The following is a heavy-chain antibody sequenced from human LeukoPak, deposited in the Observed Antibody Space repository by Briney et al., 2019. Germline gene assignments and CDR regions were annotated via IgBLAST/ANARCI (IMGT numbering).Heavy chain of an antibody. D-gene: IGHD3-3*01. CDR2: IDFNSGDT. CDR1: GYTFTAYY. CDR3: AREAFCIGSNCFVHRVAS. J-gene: IGHJ4*02. V-gene: IGHV1-2*02. Sequence: ASVKVSCKASGYTFTAYYMHWVRQAPGQGLEWMGWIDFNSGDTKDAQNFQGRVTITRDTSIGTAYMELSSLMSDDTATYYCAREAFCIGSNCFVHRVASWGPGTLVTVSS.